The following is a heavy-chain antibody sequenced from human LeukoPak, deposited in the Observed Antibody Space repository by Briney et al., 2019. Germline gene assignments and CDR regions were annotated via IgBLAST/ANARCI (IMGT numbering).Heavy chain of an antibody. CDR1: GFTFSNYG. J-gene: IGHJ4*02. V-gene: IGHV3-33*01. CDR2: IWYDGRTK. D-gene: IGHD6-19*01. CDR3: AREWGRIAVAGGPGY. Sequence: GGSLRLSCAASGFTFSNYGMHWVRQAPGKGLEWVALIWYDGRTKFHADSVKGRSTISRDNSKNTLYLQMDSLRDEDTAVYYCAREWGRIAVAGGPGYWGQGSRVTVSS.